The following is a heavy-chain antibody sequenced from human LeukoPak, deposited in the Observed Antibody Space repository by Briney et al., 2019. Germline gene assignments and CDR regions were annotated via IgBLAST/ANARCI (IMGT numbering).Heavy chain of an antibody. CDR1: GGSISSYY. J-gene: IGHJ6*02. V-gene: IGHV4-59*01. CDR2: IYYSGST. CDR3: AREGIAVAGRGSYYYYGMDV. Sequence: SETPSLTCTVSGGSISSYYWSWIRQPPGKGLEWIGYIYYSGSTNYNPSLKSRVTISVDTSKNQFSLKLSSVTAADTAVYYCAREGIAVAGRGSYYYYGMDVWGQGTTVTVSS. D-gene: IGHD6-19*01.